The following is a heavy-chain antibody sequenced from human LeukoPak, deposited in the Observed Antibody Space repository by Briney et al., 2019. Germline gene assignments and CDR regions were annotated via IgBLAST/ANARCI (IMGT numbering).Heavy chain of an antibody. D-gene: IGHD6-13*01. V-gene: IGHV3-9*01. CDR1: RFTFDDYA. CDR2: ISWNSGSI. CDR3: AKVYSSSWDWYLDL. J-gene: IGHJ2*01. Sequence: GGSLRLSCAASRFTFDDYAMHWVRQAPGKGLEWVSGISWNSGSIGYADSVKGRFTISRDNAKNSLYLQMNSLRAEDTALYYCAKVYSSSWDWYLDLWGRGTLVTVSS.